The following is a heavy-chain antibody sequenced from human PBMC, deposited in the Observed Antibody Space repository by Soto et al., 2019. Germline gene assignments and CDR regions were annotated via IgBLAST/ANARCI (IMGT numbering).Heavy chain of an antibody. Sequence: SETLSLTCTVSGGSISSYYWSWIRQPPGKGLEWIGYIYYSGSTNYNPSLKSRVTISVDTSKNQFSLKLSSVTAADTAVYYCARDRWPRGYYYGMDVWGQGTTVTSP. J-gene: IGHJ6*02. CDR2: IYYSGST. D-gene: IGHD3-16*02. V-gene: IGHV4-59*01. CDR1: GGSISSYY. CDR3: ARDRWPRGYYYGMDV.